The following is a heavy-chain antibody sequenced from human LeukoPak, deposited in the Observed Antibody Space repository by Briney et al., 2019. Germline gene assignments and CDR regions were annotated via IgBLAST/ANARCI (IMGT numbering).Heavy chain of an antibody. D-gene: IGHD6-19*01. CDR2: ISYDGSNK. CDR3: AKRIAVAGSHGMDV. CDR1: GFTFSSYG. V-gene: IGHV3-30*18. J-gene: IGHJ6*02. Sequence: GGSLRLSCAASGFTFSSYGMHWVRQAPGKGLEWVAVISYDGSNKYYADSVKGRFTISRDNSKNTLYLQMNSLRAEDTAVYYCAKRIAVAGSHGMDVWGQGTTVTVSS.